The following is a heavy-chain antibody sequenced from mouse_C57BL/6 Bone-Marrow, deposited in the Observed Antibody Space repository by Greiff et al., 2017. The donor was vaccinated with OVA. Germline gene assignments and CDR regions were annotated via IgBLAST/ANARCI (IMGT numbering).Heavy chain of an antibody. CDR1: GFTFSSYA. Sequence: EVMLVESGAGLVKPGGSLKLSCAASGFTFSSYAMSWVRQTPEKRLEWVAYISSGGDYIYYADTVKGRFTISRDNARNTLYLQMSSLKSEDTAMYYCTRDYGTKSLYYFDYWGQGTTLTVSS. V-gene: IGHV5-9-1*02. D-gene: IGHD1-1*01. J-gene: IGHJ2*01. CDR2: ISSGGDYI. CDR3: TRDYGTKSLYYFDY.